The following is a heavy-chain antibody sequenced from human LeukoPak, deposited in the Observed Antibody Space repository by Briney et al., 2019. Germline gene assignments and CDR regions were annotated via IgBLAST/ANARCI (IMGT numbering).Heavy chain of an antibody. D-gene: IGHD3-9*01. CDR3: ARDGHYDILTGYFQD. CDR2: ITNSGTTI. J-gene: IGHJ1*01. Sequence: PGGSLRLSCAASGFTFTDYYMSWIRQAPGKGLEWVSYITNSGTTIYYADSVKGRFTISRDNAKNSLYLQMNSLRAEDTAVYYCARDGHYDILTGYFQDWGQGTLVTVSS. CDR1: GFTFTDYY. V-gene: IGHV3-11*01.